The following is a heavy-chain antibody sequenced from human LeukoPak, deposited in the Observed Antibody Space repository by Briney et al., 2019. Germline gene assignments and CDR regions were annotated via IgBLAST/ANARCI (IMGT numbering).Heavy chain of an antibody. CDR3: ARSTVAKFPFDF. CDR2: INPNSGGT. CDR1: GYIFTVYY. V-gene: IGHV1-2*06. D-gene: IGHD6-19*01. Sequence: ASVKVSCKASGYIFTVYYMHWLRQAPGQGLECMGRINPNSGGTNYAQKFQGRVTMTRDTSITTTYLELTRLRSDDTAVYYCARSTVAKFPFDFWGQGTLVTVSS. J-gene: IGHJ4*02.